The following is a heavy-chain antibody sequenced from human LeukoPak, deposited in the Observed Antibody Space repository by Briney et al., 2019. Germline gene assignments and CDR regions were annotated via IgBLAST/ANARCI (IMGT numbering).Heavy chain of an antibody. CDR3: AKDKSDYSYFDY. V-gene: IGHV3-9*01. CDR2: ISWNSGSI. Sequence: PGGSLRLSCAASGFTFDDYAMHWVRQAPGKGLEWVSGISWNSGSIGYADSVKGRFTISRDNAKNSLYLQMNSLRAEDTALYYCAKDKSDYSYFDYWGQGTLVTVSS. J-gene: IGHJ4*02. D-gene: IGHD4-17*01. CDR1: GFTFDDYA.